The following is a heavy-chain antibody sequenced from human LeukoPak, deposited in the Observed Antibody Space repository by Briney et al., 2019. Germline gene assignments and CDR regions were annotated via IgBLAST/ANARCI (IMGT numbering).Heavy chain of an antibody. J-gene: IGHJ3*02. V-gene: IGHV3-23*01. CDR2: ISGSGGST. D-gene: IGHD6-19*01. CDR1: GFTVSSNY. Sequence: GGSLRLSCAASGFTVSSNYMSWVRQAPGKGLEWVSAISGSGGSTYYADSVKGRFTISRDNSKNTLYLQMNSLRAEDTAVYYCAKSEQWLARGLIPFDIWGQGTMVTVSS. CDR3: AKSEQWLARGLIPFDI.